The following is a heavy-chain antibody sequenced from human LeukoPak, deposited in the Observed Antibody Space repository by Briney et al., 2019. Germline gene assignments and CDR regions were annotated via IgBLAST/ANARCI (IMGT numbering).Heavy chain of an antibody. V-gene: IGHV3-53*01. CDR2: IYPDGST. J-gene: IGHJ4*02. CDR3: ARTNPVYGDYDY. CDR1: GLTVTDNY. Sequence: PGGSLRLFCAVSGLTVTDNYMSWVRQAPGKGLEWGSVIYPDGSTYHADSVKGRFTISRDNSKNALFLQMNTLRADDTAVYHCARTNPVYGDYDYWGQGTLVTVSS. D-gene: IGHD4-17*01.